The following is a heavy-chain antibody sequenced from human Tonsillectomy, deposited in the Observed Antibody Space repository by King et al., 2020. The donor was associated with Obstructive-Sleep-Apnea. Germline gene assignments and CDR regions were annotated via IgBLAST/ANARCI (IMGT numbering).Heavy chain of an antibody. J-gene: IGHJ6*02. CDR1: GYTFTGYY. D-gene: IGHD3-16*01. CDR2: INPNVVDT. Sequence: QLVQSGAEVKKPGASVKVSCKASGYTFTGYYIHWVRQAPGQGLEWMGWINPNVVDTNLAQKFQGRVTMTRDTSISPAYMELSRLGTDDTALYYCARDRRVVFGGGDMDVWGQGTTVTVSS. V-gene: IGHV1-2*02. CDR3: ARDRRVVFGGGDMDV.